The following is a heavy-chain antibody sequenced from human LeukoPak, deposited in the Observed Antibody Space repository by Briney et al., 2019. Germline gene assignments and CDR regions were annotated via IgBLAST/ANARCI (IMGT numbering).Heavy chain of an antibody. Sequence: SETLSLTCTVSGGSISSYYWSWIRQPPGKGLERLGRIYTSGSTNYNASLKSRFTMSVDTSKNQFSLKLSSVTSADTAVYYCAREIVSSGWYYFDYWGQGTLVTVSS. V-gene: IGHV4-4*07. CDR2: IYTSGST. J-gene: IGHJ4*02. CDR3: AREIVSSGWYYFDY. CDR1: GGSISSYY. D-gene: IGHD6-19*01.